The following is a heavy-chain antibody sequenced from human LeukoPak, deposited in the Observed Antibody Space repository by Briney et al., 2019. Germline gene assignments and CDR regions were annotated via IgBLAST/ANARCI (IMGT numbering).Heavy chain of an antibody. Sequence: SETLSLTCTVSGGPISSGDYYWSWIRQPPGKGLEWIGYIYYSGGADYNPSLKSRLSISVDTSKNQFSLKLSSVTAADTAVYYCARIYDSSGYFHSDIWGQGTMVTVSS. D-gene: IGHD3-22*01. CDR3: ARIYDSSGYFHSDI. V-gene: IGHV4-30-4*01. J-gene: IGHJ3*02. CDR2: IYYSGGA. CDR1: GGPISSGDYY.